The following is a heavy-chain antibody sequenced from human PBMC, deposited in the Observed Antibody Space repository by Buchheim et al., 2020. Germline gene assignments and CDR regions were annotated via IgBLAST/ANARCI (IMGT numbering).Heavy chain of an antibody. J-gene: IGHJ5*02. V-gene: IGHV1-2*04. D-gene: IGHD1-26*01. Sequence: QVQLVQSGAEVKKPGASVKVSCKASGYTFTGYYMHWVRQAPGQGLEWMGWINPNSGGTNYAQKFQGWVTMTRDTSISTAYMELSRLRSDDTAVYYCARESLSGVGWEVGATTGWFDPWGQGTL. CDR3: ARESLSGVGWEVGATTGWFDP. CDR1: GYTFTGYY. CDR2: INPNSGGT.